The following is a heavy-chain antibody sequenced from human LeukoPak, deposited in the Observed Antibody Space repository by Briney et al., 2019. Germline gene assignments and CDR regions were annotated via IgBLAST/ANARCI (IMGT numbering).Heavy chain of an antibody. V-gene: IGHV3-23*01. CDR1: ASTFATYA. CDR2: ISGSGGGT. Sequence: GGSLRLSWVASASTFATYAMECVSPAPGKGLEWVSGISGSGGGTYYGDSVKGRFTISRNNSNNTVYLQMDNLRADDAAVYYCAKGGGSGSYYIFDFWGQGTLVTVSS. D-gene: IGHD3-10*01. J-gene: IGHJ4*02. CDR3: AKGGGSGSYYIFDF.